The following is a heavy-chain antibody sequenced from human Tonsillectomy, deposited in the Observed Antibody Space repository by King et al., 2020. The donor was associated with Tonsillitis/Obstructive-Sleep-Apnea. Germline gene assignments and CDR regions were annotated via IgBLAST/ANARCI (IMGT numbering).Heavy chain of an antibody. CDR3: ARDYYYGMDV. Sequence: QLVQSGGGVVQPGRSLRLSCAAYGFTFSSYAMHWVRQAPGKGLEWVAAISYDGSNKTYADSVKGRFTISRDNSKNTLYLQMNSLRGEDTAVYHCARDYYYGMDVWGQGTTVTVSS. CDR1: GFTFSSYA. CDR2: ISYDGSNK. V-gene: IGHV3-30*04. J-gene: IGHJ6*02.